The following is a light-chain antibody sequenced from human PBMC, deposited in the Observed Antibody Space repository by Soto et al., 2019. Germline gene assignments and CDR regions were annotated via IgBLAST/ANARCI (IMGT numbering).Light chain of an antibody. CDR3: QHNNSYSKA. CDR2: KAS. CDR1: QTSSSW. V-gene: IGKV1-5*03. J-gene: IGKJ1*01. Sequence: DIQMTQSPSTLSGSVGYRFTITCRASQTSSSWLAWYQQKPGKAPKLLIYKASTLKSGVPSRFSGSGSGTEFTLTISILQPDDFATYCCQHNNSYSKAFGQGTRVDIK.